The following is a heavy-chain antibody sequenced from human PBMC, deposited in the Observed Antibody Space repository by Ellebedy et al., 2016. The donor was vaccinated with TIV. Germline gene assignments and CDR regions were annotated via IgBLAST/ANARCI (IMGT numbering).Heavy chain of an antibody. CDR3: ARTNTAKGAFEI. Sequence: GESLKISCAASGFTFNTYAMSWARQAPGTGLEWVSFISVRGGIEHYAASLKGRVTISRDNFKNTLFLQMDSLRAEDMAVYYCARTNTAKGAFEIWGQGTMVTVS. CDR1: GFTFNTYA. V-gene: IGHV3-23*01. D-gene: IGHD5-18*01. CDR2: ISVRGGIE. J-gene: IGHJ3*02.